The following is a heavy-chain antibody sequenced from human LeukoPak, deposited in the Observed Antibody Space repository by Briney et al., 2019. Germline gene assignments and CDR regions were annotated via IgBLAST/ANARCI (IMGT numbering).Heavy chain of an antibody. CDR3: ARRGTYYDFWSGYKPFDY. Sequence: SETLSLTCAVYGGSFSGYDWSWIRQPPGKGLEWIGEINHSGSTNYNPSLKSRVTISVDTSKNQFSLKLSSVTAADTAVYYCARRGTYYDFWSGYKPFDYWGQGTLVTVSS. V-gene: IGHV4-34*01. J-gene: IGHJ4*02. D-gene: IGHD3-3*01. CDR2: INHSGST. CDR1: GGSFSGYD.